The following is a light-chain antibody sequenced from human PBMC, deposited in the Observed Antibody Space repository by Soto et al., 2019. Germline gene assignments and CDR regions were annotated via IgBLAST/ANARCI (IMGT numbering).Light chain of an antibody. CDR1: SSNIGAGYD. V-gene: IGLV1-40*01. J-gene: IGLJ1*01. CDR2: GNS. CDR3: QSYDSSLSGYV. Sequence: QSVLTQPPSVSGAPGQCVTISCTGSSSNIGAGYDVHGYQQLPGTAPKLLIYGNSNRPSGVPDRFSGSKSGTSASLAIPGLQTEDEADYYCQSYDSSLSGYVFGTGTKVTVL.